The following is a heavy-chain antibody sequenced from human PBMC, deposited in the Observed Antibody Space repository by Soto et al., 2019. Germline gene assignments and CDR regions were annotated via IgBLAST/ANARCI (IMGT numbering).Heavy chain of an antibody. Sequence: PGGSLRLSCAASGFTFSIYGMHGVRQAPGKGLEWVAVISYDGSNKYYADSVKGRFSISIDNSKDIPYLKMNSLRVEDTAVYYCARDEAFDNENGFDMWGQGTMVTGSS. D-gene: IGHD3-3*02. CDR1: GFTFSIYG. CDR3: ARDEAFDNENGFDM. J-gene: IGHJ3*02. CDR2: ISYDGSNK. V-gene: IGHV3-33*05.